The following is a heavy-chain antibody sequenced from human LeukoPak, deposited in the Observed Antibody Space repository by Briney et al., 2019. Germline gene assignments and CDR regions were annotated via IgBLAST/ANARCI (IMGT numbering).Heavy chain of an antibody. CDR1: GFTFSSYG. CDR2: ISGSGGST. D-gene: IGHD3-22*01. J-gene: IGHJ4*02. V-gene: IGHV3-23*01. Sequence: GRSLRLSCAASGFTFSSYGMHWVRQAPGKGLEWVSAISGSGGSTYYADSVKGRFTISRDNSKNTLYLQMNSLRAEDTAVYYCAKDGGYYYDSSGRIFDYWGQGALVTVSS. CDR3: AKDGGYYYDSSGRIFDY.